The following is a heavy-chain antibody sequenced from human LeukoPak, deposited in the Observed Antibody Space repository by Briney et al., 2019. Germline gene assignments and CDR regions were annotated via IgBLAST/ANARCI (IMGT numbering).Heavy chain of an antibody. CDR2: IYHSGST. CDR1: GGSFSGYY. V-gene: IGHV4-59*01. D-gene: IGHD6-6*01. Sequence: SETLSLTCAVYGGSFSGYYWSWIRQPPGKGLEWIGYIYHSGSTNYNPSLKSRVTISLDTSRNQFSLRLSPVTAADTAVYFCAREYSTSSEGDYFDYWGQGSLVTVSS. J-gene: IGHJ4*02. CDR3: AREYSTSSEGDYFDY.